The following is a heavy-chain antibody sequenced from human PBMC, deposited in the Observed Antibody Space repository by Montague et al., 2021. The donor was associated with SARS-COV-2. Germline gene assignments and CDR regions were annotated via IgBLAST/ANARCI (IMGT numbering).Heavy chain of an antibody. D-gene: IGHD3-3*01. J-gene: IGHJ4*02. Sequence: SETLSLTCTVSGGSISSYYWSWIRQPPGKGLEWIGYIYYSGSTNYNPSLKSRVTISVDTSKNQFSLKLSSVTAAGTAVYYCARAPVAHIAIFGVVTSSDYWGQGTLVTVSS. CDR1: GGSISSYY. V-gene: IGHV4-59*01. CDR3: ARAPVAHIAIFGVVTSSDY. CDR2: IYYSGST.